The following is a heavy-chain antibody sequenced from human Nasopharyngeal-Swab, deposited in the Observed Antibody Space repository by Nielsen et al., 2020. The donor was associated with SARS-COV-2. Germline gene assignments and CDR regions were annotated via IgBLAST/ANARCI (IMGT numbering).Heavy chain of an antibody. CDR3: ARDAPAHYGAFY. CDR1: GCTFSSFG. Sequence: GGSLRLSCAASGCTFSSFGMHWVRQAPGKGLVWVSRIRGDGSDPSYADSVKGRFTISKDNAKNTMYLQMDSLRGEDTAVYYCARDAPAHYGAFYWGRGTLVTVSS. CDR2: IRGDGSDP. J-gene: IGHJ4*02. V-gene: IGHV3-74*01. D-gene: IGHD4-17*01.